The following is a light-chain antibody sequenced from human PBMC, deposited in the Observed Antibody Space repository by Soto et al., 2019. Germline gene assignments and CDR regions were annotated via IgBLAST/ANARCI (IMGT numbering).Light chain of an antibody. CDR2: GAS. J-gene: IGKJ5*01. Sequence: EIVLTQSPGTLSLSPGERATLSCRASQSASSSYLAWYQQKPGQAPRLHIYGASSRATGIPDRFSGSGSGTHFTLTISRLEPEDFAVYYCRQYDSSPITFGQGTRLEIK. CDR1: QSASSSY. V-gene: IGKV3-20*01. CDR3: RQYDSSPIT.